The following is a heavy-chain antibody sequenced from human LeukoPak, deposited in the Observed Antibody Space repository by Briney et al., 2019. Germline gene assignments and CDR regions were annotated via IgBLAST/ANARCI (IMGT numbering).Heavy chain of an antibody. Sequence: GGSLRLSCAASGFTFSKYWMSWVRQAPGKGLEWVANIKQDGSEKYYVDSVKGRYTISRDNAKNSLYLQMNSLRAEDTAVYYCARGPGYCSSTSCYGSYYYYYMDVWGKGTTVTVSS. V-gene: IGHV3-7*01. CDR1: GFTFSKYW. CDR3: ARGPGYCSSTSCYGSYYYYYMDV. J-gene: IGHJ6*03. D-gene: IGHD2-2*01. CDR2: IKQDGSEK.